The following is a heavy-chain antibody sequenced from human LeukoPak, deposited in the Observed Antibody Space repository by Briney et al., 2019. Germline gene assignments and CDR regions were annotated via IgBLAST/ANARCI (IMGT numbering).Heavy chain of an antibody. CDR2: IGTAGDT. V-gene: IGHV3-13*01. CDR1: GFTFSSYD. D-gene: IGHD2/OR15-2a*01. CDR3: ARSPRSTTYMDV. J-gene: IGHJ6*03. Sequence: PGGSLRLSCAASGFTFSSYDMHWVRQATGKGLEWVSAIGTAGDTYYPGSVKGRFTISRENAKNSLYLQMNSLRAGDTAVYYCARSPRSTTYMDVWGKGTTVTVSS.